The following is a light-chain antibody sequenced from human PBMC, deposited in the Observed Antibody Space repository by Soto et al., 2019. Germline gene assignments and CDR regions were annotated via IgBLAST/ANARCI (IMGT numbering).Light chain of an antibody. CDR1: QSISSW. CDR2: KAS. Sequence: DIPMTQSPSTLSASVGDRVTITCRASQSISSWLAWYQQKPGKAPKLLIYKASSLESRVPSRFSGSVSVTEFTLTISSLQPDDFATYYCQQYNRLYTFGQGTKLEIK. V-gene: IGKV1-5*03. CDR3: QQYNRLYT. J-gene: IGKJ2*01.